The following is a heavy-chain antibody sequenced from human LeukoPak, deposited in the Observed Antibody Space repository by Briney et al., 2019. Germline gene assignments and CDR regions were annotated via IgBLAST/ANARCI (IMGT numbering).Heavy chain of an antibody. Sequence: ASVKVSCKASGYTFTGYYMHWVRQAPGQGLEWMGWIDPNSGGTKYAQKFQGRVTMTRDTSISTVYMELSRLRSDDTAVYYCARDKQLDWAHYHYCYMDVWGKGTTVTVSS. V-gene: IGHV1-2*02. J-gene: IGHJ6*03. CDR1: GYTFTGYY. CDR2: IDPNSGGT. D-gene: IGHD1-1*01. CDR3: ARDKQLDWAHYHYCYMDV.